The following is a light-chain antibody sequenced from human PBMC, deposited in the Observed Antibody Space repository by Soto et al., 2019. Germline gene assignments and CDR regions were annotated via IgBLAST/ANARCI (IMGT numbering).Light chain of an antibody. Sequence: DIQITQSPSTLSSSVVDRLTITCRASQSISSWLAWYQQKPGKAPKLLIYDASSLESGVPSRFSGSGSGTEFTLTITSLQPDDFATYYCQQYNSYPWTFGQGTKVDIK. V-gene: IGKV1-5*01. CDR2: DAS. J-gene: IGKJ1*01. CDR3: QQYNSYPWT. CDR1: QSISSW.